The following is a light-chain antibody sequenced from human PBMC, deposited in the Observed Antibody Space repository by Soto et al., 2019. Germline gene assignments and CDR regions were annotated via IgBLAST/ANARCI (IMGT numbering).Light chain of an antibody. J-gene: IGKJ5*01. CDR3: QQYNDWPLT. CDR1: QSVSSN. Sequence: ARTPNSLCVPPVEGAPHSYRASQSVSSNLAWHQQRPGQAPRLLIYGASTRATGVPARFSGGGSGTEFTLTITSLQSEEFAVYWCQQYNDWPLTFGPGTRLEIK. V-gene: IGKV3D-15*01. CDR2: GAS.